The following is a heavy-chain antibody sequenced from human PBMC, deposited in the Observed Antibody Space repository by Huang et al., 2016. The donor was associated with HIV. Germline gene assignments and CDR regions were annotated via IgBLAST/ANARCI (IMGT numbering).Heavy chain of an antibody. D-gene: IGHD6-19*01. CDR1: GFKFDDYA. CDR3: VKDRRMRGSGWTFFDN. Sequence: EVQLEEFGGRLVQPGRSLRLSCATYGFKFDDYAMHWVRQVPGGGLGWVSGSSENSGDILYADSVRGRFAISRDNAVKSLYLQMDSLRREDTALYYCVKDRRMRGSGWTFFDNWGQGTLVDVSS. CDR2: SSENSGDI. V-gene: IGHV3-9*01. J-gene: IGHJ4*02.